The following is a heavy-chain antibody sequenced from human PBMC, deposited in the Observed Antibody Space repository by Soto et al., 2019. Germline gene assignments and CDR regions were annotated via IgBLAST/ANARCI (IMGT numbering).Heavy chain of an antibody. Sequence: SETLSLTCAVYGGAFRGYYWGWIRQPPGKGLEWIGEINHSGSTNYNPSLKSRVTISVDTSKNQFSLKLSSVTAADTAVYYCARGRGYYYYYGMDVWGQGTTVTVSS. J-gene: IGHJ6*02. V-gene: IGHV4-34*01. CDR3: ARGRGYYYYYGMDV. CDR2: INHSGST. CDR1: GGAFRGYY. D-gene: IGHD3-10*01.